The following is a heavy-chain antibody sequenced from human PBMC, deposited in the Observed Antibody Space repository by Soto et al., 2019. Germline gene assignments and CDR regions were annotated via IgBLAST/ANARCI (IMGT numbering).Heavy chain of an antibody. CDR1: GGTFSSYA. V-gene: IGHV1-69*12. Sequence: QVQLLQSGAEVKKPGSSVKVSCTASGGTFSSYAISWVRQAPGQGLEWMGGIIPLFGTANYAQKFQGRVTITADESTITAYMELSSLRSEDTAVYYCAWYYYGSGSYSHGRDVWGQGTTVTVSS. D-gene: IGHD3-10*01. J-gene: IGHJ6*02. CDR3: AWYYYGSGSYSHGRDV. CDR2: IIPLFGTA.